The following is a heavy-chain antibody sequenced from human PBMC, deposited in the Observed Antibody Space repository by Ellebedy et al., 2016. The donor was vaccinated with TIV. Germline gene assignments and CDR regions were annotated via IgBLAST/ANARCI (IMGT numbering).Heavy chain of an antibody. CDR3: ARIGYSSGAADFGY. CDR1: GYTLTELS. V-gene: IGHV1-24*01. Sequence: ASVKVSCKVSGYTLTELSMHWVRQAPGKGLEWMGGFDPEDGETIYAQKFQGRVTMTEDTSTDTAYMELSRLRSDDTAVYYCARIGYSSGAADFGYWGQGTLVTVSS. CDR2: FDPEDGET. D-gene: IGHD6-25*01. J-gene: IGHJ4*02.